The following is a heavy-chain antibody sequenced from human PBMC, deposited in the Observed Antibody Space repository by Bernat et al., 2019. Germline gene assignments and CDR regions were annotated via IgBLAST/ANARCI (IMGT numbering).Heavy chain of an antibody. CDR3: SKDSGGSGDDY. V-gene: IGHV3-23*01. Sequence: EVQLLESGGGLVQPGGSLRLSCAASGFTFRNYVINWVRQAPGKGLEWVAATRATDDSTYYAETVEGRFTISRDNSKNTVYLEMNNLRAGDTAVYYCSKDSGGSGDDYWGQGTLVTVSS. J-gene: IGHJ4*02. CDR2: TRATDDST. D-gene: IGHD3-3*01. CDR1: GFTFRNYV.